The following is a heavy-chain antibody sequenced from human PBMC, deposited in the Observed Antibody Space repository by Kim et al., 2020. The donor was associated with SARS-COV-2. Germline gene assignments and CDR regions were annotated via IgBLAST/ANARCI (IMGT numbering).Heavy chain of an antibody. CDR3: ARARRDGERNFDY. J-gene: IGHJ4*02. CDR1: GGTFSSYA. CDR2: IIPILGIA. Sequence: SVKVSCKASGGTFSSYAISWVRQAPGQGLEWMGRIIPILGIANYAQKFQGRVTITADKSTSTAYMELSSLRSEDTAVYYCARARRDGERNFDYWGQGTLVTVSS. V-gene: IGHV1-69*04.